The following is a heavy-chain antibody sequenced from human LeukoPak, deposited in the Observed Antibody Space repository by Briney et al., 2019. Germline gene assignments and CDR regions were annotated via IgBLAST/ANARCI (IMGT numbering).Heavy chain of an antibody. J-gene: IGHJ4*02. CDR3: ARDVVAAAGSWDY. D-gene: IGHD6-13*01. Sequence: SETLSLTCTASGYSISSGYYWGWIRQPPGKGLEWIGSIYHSGSTYYNPSLKSRVTISVDTSKNQFSLKLSSVTAADTAVYYCARDVVAAAGSWDYWGQGTLVTVSS. CDR1: GYSISSGYY. CDR2: IYHSGST. V-gene: IGHV4-38-2*02.